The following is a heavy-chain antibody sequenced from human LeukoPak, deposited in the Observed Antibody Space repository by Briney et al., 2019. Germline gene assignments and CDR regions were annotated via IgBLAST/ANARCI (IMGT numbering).Heavy chain of an antibody. J-gene: IGHJ4*02. CDR3: ARQLYSGHNYFDY. D-gene: IGHD5-12*01. CDR2: IYPGDSDT. CDR1: GYSFTSYW. V-gene: IGHV5-51*01. Sequence: GESLKISCKGSGYSFTSYWIGWVRQMPGKGLECMGIIYPGDSDTRYSPSFQGQVTISADKSIGTAYLQWSSLKASDTAMYYCARQLYSGHNYFDYWGQGTLVTVSS.